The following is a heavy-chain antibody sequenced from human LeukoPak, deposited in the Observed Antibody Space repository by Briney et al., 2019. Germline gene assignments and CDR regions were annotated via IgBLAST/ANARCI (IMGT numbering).Heavy chain of an antibody. V-gene: IGHV1-46*03. CDR2: VSSSGANT. CDR3: ARDQHYATDY. J-gene: IGHJ4*02. CDR1: GYMFTSYN. Sequence: ASGKVSGKASGYMFTSYNMQWGRQAPGQGREWMGMVSSSGANTKYAQKFRGRVTMTSDTSTSTVYMELSSLISDDTAVYYCARDQHYATDYWGQGTLVTVCS. D-gene: IGHD2-2*01.